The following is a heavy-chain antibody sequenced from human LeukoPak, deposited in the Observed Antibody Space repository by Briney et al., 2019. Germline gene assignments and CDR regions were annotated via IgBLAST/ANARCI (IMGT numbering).Heavy chain of an antibody. V-gene: IGHV4-59*08. CDR1: GGSISSYY. D-gene: IGHD6-13*01. CDR2: IYYSGST. CDR3: ARGSRHDY. J-gene: IGHJ4*02. Sequence: PSETLSLTCTVSGGSISSYYWSWIRQPPGKGLEWIGYIYYSGSTNYNPSLKSRVTISVDTSKNQFSLKLSSVTAADTAVYYCARGSRHDYWGQGTLVTVSS.